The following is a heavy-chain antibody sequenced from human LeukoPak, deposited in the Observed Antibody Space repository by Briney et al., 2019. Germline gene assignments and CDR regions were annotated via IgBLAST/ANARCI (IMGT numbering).Heavy chain of an antibody. CDR2: IIPIFGTA. CDR1: GGTFSSYA. V-gene: IGHV1-69*13. Sequence: ASVKVSCKASGGTFSSYAISWVRQAPGQGLEWMGGIIPIFGTANYAQKFQGRVTITADESTSTAYMELSSLRSEDTAVYYCVGSDYNAIDYWGQGTLVTVSS. D-gene: IGHD6-25*01. CDR3: VGSDYNAIDY. J-gene: IGHJ4*02.